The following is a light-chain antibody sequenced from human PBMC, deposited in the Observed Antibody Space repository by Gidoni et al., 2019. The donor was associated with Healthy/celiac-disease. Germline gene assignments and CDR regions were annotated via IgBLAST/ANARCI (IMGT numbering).Light chain of an antibody. CDR1: QSVSSY. V-gene: IGKV3-11*01. CDR3: QQRSNWVWT. J-gene: IGKJ2*02. CDR2: DAS. Sequence: EIVLTQSPATLYLSPGERATLSCRASQSVSSYLAWYQQKPGQAPRLLIYDASNRATGIPARFSGSGSGTDFTLTISSLEPEDFAVYYCQQRSNWVWTFGQGTKLEIK.